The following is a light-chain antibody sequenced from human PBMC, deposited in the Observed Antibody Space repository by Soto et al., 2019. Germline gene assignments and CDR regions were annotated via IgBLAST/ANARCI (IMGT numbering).Light chain of an antibody. J-gene: IGKJ4*01. V-gene: IGKV3-15*01. Sequence: IVMTQSPDTLSVSLGERVTIPCRASQGISNNLAWYQQKPGKSPRLLIYAASTRATGFPARFSGSGSGTEFTLTINSLQSEDFAAYYCQMYNNSVGTFGGGTKVDIK. CDR3: QMYNNSVGT. CDR2: AAS. CDR1: QGISNN.